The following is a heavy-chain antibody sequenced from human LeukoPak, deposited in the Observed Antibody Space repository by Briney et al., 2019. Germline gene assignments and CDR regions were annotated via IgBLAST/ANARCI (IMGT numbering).Heavy chain of an antibody. J-gene: IGHJ1*01. CDR1: VFTVSSNY. Sequence: GGSLRLSCAASVFTVSSNYMMGWVRQAPGKGLEWVSGIYSGGDTYYGDSVRGRFTISRDNSNNTLYLQMNSLRAEDTAVYYCASSYFDNRGSGYFQHWGQGTLVTVSS. CDR3: ASSYFDNRGSGYFQH. CDR2: IYSGGDT. D-gene: IGHD3-22*01. V-gene: IGHV3-53*01.